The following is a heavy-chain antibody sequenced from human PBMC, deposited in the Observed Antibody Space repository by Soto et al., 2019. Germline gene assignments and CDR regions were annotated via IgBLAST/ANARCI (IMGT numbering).Heavy chain of an antibody. CDR3: ARSKPHVQATYFDY. CDR2: IYHSGST. Sequence: QLQLQESGSGLVKPSQTLSLTCAVSGGSISSGGYSWSWIRQPPGKGLEWIGYIYHSGSTYYNPSLKSRLTISVDRSKNQFSMKLSSVTAADTAVYDCARSKPHVQATYFDYWGQGTLVTVSS. J-gene: IGHJ4*02. V-gene: IGHV4-30-2*01. CDR1: GGSISSGGYS.